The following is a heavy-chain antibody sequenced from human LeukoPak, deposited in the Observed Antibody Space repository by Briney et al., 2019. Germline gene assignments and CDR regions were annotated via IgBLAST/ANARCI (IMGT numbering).Heavy chain of an antibody. V-gene: IGHV3-53*01. CDR1: GFTVSSNY. CDR2: IYSGGST. Sequence: GGPLKLPFQALGFTVSSNYITWSGKPPGKGWNGSPVIYSGGSTYYADSVKGRFTISRDNSKNTLYLQMNSLRAEDTAVYYCARAPGLRFGEWYFDYWGQGTLVTVSS. J-gene: IGHJ4*02. CDR3: ARAPGLRFGEWYFDY. D-gene: IGHD3-10*01.